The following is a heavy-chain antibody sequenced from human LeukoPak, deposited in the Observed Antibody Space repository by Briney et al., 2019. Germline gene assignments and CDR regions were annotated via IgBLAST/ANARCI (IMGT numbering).Heavy chain of an antibody. D-gene: IGHD2-2*01. CDR3: ARRRYCSSTSCSMKFDY. J-gene: IGHJ4*02. CDR2: IYSGGST. Sequence: GGSLRLSCAASGFTVSSNYMSWVRQAPGKGLEWVSVIYSGGSTYYADSVKGRFTISRDNSKNTLYLQMNSLRAEDTAVYYCARRRYCSSTSCSMKFDYWGQGTLVTVSS. V-gene: IGHV3-66*01. CDR1: GFTVSSNY.